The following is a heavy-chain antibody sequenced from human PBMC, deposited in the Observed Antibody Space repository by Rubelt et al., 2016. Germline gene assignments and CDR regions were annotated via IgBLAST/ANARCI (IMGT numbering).Heavy chain of an antibody. CDR1: GFTFSSYS. J-gene: IGHJ4*02. V-gene: IGHV3-21*05. D-gene: IGHD3-22*01. CDR2: IGSSISGSTI. Sequence: EVQLVESGGGLVKPGGSLRLSCAASGFTFSSYSMNWVRQAPGKGLEWVSYIGSSISGSTIYYADSVKGRFTISRDNSKNTLYLQMNSLRAEDTAVYYCARDSGIYDSSGYYIDWGQGTLVTVSS. CDR3: ARDSGIYDSSGYYID.